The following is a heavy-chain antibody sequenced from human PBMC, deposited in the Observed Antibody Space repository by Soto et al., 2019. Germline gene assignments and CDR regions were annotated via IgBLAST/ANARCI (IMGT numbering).Heavy chain of an antibody. CDR1: GGSISSSSYY. J-gene: IGHJ4*02. CDR3: ASLAVAGTRLIDY. V-gene: IGHV4-39*01. D-gene: IGHD6-19*01. Sequence: SETLSLTCTVSGGSISSSSYYWGWIRQPPGKGLEWIGSIYYSGSTYYNPSLKSRVTISVDTSKNQFSLKLSSVTAADTAVYYCASLAVAGTRLIDYWGQGTLVTVSS. CDR2: IYYSGST.